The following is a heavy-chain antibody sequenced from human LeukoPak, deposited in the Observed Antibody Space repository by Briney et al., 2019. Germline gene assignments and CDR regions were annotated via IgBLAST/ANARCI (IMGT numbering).Heavy chain of an antibody. Sequence: ASVKVSCKASGYIFTDYYMHWVRQAPGQGLEWMGIINPSGGSTSYAQKFQGRVTMTRDMSTSTVYMELSSLRSEDTAVYYCARDGVAATLGNWFDPWGQGTLVTVSS. J-gene: IGHJ5*02. CDR1: GYIFTDYY. D-gene: IGHD2-15*01. V-gene: IGHV1-46*01. CDR3: ARDGVAATLGNWFDP. CDR2: INPSGGST.